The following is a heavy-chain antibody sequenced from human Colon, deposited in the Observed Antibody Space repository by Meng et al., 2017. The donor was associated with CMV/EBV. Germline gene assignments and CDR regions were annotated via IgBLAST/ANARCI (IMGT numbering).Heavy chain of an antibody. V-gene: IGHV3-74*01. CDR2: INSDGSST. Sequence: GESLKISCAASGFTFSSYWMHWVRQAPEKGLVWVSRINSDGSSTNYADSVKGRFTISRDNAKNTLYLQMNSLRAEDTAVYYCTRAVGYCSSTSCFDLGYWGQGTLVTVSS. J-gene: IGHJ4*02. CDR1: GFTFSSYW. D-gene: IGHD2-2*01. CDR3: TRAVGYCSSTSCFDLGY.